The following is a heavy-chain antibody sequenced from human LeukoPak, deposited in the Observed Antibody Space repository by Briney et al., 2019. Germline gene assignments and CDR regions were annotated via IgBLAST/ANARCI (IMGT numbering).Heavy chain of an antibody. Sequence: SVKVSCKASGGTFSSYAISWVRQAPGQGLEWMGGIIPIFGTANYAQKFQGRVTITADESTSTAYMELSSLRSDDTAMYYCATLRRSGWYIGDWGQGTLVTVSS. J-gene: IGHJ4*02. D-gene: IGHD6-19*01. CDR1: GGTFSSYA. CDR2: IIPIFGTA. CDR3: ATLRRSGWYIGD. V-gene: IGHV1-69*13.